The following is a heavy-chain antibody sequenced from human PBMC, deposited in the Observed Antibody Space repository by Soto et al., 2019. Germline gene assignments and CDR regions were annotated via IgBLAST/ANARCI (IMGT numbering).Heavy chain of an antibody. CDR1: VYTFTSYD. Sequence: QVQLVQSGAEVKKPGASVKVSCKASVYTFTSYDINWVRQATGQGLEWMGWMNRNSGNTGYAQKFQGRFTMTRNTSISTAYMELSSLRSEDTAVYYCAREHSSSWRFDYWGQGTLVTVSS. CDR3: AREHSSSWRFDY. D-gene: IGHD6-13*01. J-gene: IGHJ4*02. CDR2: MNRNSGNT. V-gene: IGHV1-8*01.